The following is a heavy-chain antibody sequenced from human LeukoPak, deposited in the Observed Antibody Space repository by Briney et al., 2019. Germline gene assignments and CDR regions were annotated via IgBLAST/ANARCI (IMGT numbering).Heavy chain of an antibody. V-gene: IGHV1-18*01. CDR2: ISAYNGNT. J-gene: IGHJ4*02. Sequence: ASVKVSCKASGYTFTTYGIGWVRQAPGQGLEWMGWISAYNGNTNYAQKFQGRVTMTTDTATSTAYMELRSLRSDDTAVYYCARELSSTSCYDYWGQGTLVTVSS. CDR1: GYTFTTYG. D-gene: IGHD2-2*01. CDR3: ARELSSTSCYDY.